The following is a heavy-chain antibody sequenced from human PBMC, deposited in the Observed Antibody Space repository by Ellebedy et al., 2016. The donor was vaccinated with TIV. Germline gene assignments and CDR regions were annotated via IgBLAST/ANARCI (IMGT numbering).Heavy chain of an antibody. J-gene: IGHJ4*02. V-gene: IGHV4-39*02. D-gene: IGHD1-26*01. CDR1: GGSISSSSYY. CDR3: ARDGPVGATTVDY. Sequence: SETLSLXXTVSGGSISSSSYYWGWIRQPPGKGLEWIGSIYYSGSTYYNPSLKSRVTISVDTSKNQFSLKLSSVTAADTAVYYCARDGPVGATTVDYWGQGTLVTVSS. CDR2: IYYSGST.